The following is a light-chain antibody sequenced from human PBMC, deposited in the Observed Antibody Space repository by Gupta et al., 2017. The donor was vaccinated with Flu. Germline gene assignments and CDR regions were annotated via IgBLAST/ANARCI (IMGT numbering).Light chain of an antibody. Sequence: SYGLAQPPSVSVSPGQTATIACSGANLGDKFVAWYQQRPGQSPVLVIYENNKRPSGIPERITGSNSGDTATLTISGTQAVDEADYYCQAWDSNTGFFGTGTKVTVL. V-gene: IGLV3-1*01. CDR1: NLGDKF. J-gene: IGLJ1*01. CDR3: QAWDSNTGF. CDR2: ENN.